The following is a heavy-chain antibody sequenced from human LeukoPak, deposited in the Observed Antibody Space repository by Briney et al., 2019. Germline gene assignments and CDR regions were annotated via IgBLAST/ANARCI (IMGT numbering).Heavy chain of an antibody. Sequence: ASVKVSCKASGYTFTSYDINWVRQATGQGLEWMGWMNPNSGNTGYAQKFQGRVTMTTDTSTSTAYMELRSLRSDDTAVYYCARDSAAMVDCGGDCYPDYWGQGTLVTVSS. CDR3: ARDSAAMVDCGGDCYPDY. J-gene: IGHJ4*02. CDR1: GYTFTSYD. CDR2: MNPNSGNT. V-gene: IGHV1-8*02. D-gene: IGHD2-21*02.